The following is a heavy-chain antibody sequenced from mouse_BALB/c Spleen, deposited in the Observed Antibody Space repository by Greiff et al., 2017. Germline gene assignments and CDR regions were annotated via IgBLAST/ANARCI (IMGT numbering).Heavy chain of an antibody. CDR2: IDPANGNT. D-gene: IGHD4-1*02. CDR3: ARSQLEAMDY. V-gene: IGHV14-3*02. Sequence: VLLQQSGAELVKPGASVKLSCTASGFNIKDTYMHWVKQRPEQGLEWIGRIDPANGNTKYDPKFQGKATITADTSSNTAYLQLSSLTSEDTAVYYCARSQLEAMDYWGQGTSVTVSS. J-gene: IGHJ4*01. CDR1: GFNIKDTY.